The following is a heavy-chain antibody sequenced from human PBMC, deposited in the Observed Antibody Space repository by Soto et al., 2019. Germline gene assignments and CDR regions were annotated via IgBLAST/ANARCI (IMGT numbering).Heavy chain of an antibody. V-gene: IGHV3-9*01. CDR2: ISWNSGSI. Sequence: HPGGSLRLSCAASGFTFDDYAMHWVRQAPGKGLEWVSGISWNSGSIGYADSVKGRFTISRDNAKNSLYLQMNSLRAEDTALYYCAKNFRGYYYDSSGYYLDRYAFDIWRQGTMVTVS. CDR1: GFTFDDYA. CDR3: AKNFRGYYYDSSGYYLDRYAFDI. J-gene: IGHJ3*02. D-gene: IGHD3-22*01.